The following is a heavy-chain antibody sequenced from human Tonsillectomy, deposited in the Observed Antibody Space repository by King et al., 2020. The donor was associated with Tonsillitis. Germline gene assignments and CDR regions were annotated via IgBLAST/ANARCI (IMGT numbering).Heavy chain of an antibody. Sequence: VQLVESGGGLVKPGGSLRLSCAASGFTFSSYSMNWVRQAPGKGLEWVSSISSSSSYIYYADSVKGRFTISRDNAKNSLYLQMNSLRAEEKAVYYCASGSLYGDYGRTMVAFDIWGQGTMVTVSS. J-gene: IGHJ3*02. D-gene: IGHD4-17*01. CDR2: ISSSSSYI. V-gene: IGHV3-21*01. CDR3: ASGSLYGDYGRTMVAFDI. CDR1: GFTFSSYS.